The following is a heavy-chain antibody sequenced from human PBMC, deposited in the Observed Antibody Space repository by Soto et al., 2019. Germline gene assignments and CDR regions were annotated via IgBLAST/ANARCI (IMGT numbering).Heavy chain of an antibody. D-gene: IGHD6-13*01. CDR1: GYSISSGYY. CDR2: VYSSGSA. Sequence: PSETLSLTCAVSGYSISSGYYWNWIRHPAGKRLEWIGRVYSSGSASYNPSLRSRVTMSVDTSKNQFSLKLNSVTAADTAVYYCARSSHKESWFDPWGQGTLVTVSS. CDR3: ARSSHKESWFDP. V-gene: IGHV4-4*07. J-gene: IGHJ5*02.